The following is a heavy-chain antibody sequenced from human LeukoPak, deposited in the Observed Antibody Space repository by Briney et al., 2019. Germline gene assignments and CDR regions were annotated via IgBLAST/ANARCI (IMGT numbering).Heavy chain of an antibody. V-gene: IGHV3-74*01. D-gene: IGHD2-15*01. CDR1: RFTFSNYW. Sequence: QPGGSLRLSCAASRFTFSNYWMHWVRQAPGKGLVWVSRINSAGSGTTYADSVKGRFTISRDNAKNTLYLQMNSLRAEDTAVYYCVRGVLGSRYFDYWGQGTLVTVSS. CDR3: VRGVLGSRYFDY. J-gene: IGHJ4*02. CDR2: INSAGSGT.